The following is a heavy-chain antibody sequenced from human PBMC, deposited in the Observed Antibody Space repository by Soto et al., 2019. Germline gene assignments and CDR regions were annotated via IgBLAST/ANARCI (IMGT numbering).Heavy chain of an antibody. V-gene: IGHV3-30*18. CDR3: AKDGDYGSGSDHDY. Sequence: GGSLRLSCAASGFTFSSYGMHWVRQAPGKGLEWVAVISYDGSNKYYANSVKGRFTISRDNSKNTLYLQMNSLRAEDTAVYYCAKDGDYGSGSDHDYWGQGSLVTVS. CDR2: ISYDGSNK. CDR1: GFTFSSYG. J-gene: IGHJ4*02. D-gene: IGHD3-10*01.